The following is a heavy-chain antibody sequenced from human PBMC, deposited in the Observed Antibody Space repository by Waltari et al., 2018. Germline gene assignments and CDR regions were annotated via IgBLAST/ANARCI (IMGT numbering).Heavy chain of an antibody. Sequence: DVQLVESGGGLVQPGGSLRLSCAASAFAFRTYWRHWVRQAPGKGLVWLSYVSRDGSSTSYADSVKGRFTISRDNVKNMLYLQMNSLTPEDTALYFCARYESGAAFDMWGQGTMVTVS. D-gene: IGHD7-27*01. CDR2: VSRDGSST. V-gene: IGHV3-74*01. J-gene: IGHJ3*02. CDR1: AFAFRTYW. CDR3: ARYESGAAFDM.